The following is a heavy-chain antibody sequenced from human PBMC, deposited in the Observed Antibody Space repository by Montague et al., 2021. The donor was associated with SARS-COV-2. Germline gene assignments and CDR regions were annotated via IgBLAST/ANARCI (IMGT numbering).Heavy chain of an antibody. J-gene: IGHJ5*01. V-gene: IGHV2-70*11. CDR1: GFSLSTSGMC. D-gene: IGHD3-9*01. Sequence: PALVKPTQTLTLTCTFSGFSLSTSGMCVTWIRQPPGKALEWLARIDWDNDKYYSTSLKTRLTISKDTSKNQVVLTMTNMDPVDTATYYCAREHYDILPGYYYGFDPWGQGTMVTVSS. CDR3: AREHYDILPGYYYGFDP. CDR2: IDWDNDK.